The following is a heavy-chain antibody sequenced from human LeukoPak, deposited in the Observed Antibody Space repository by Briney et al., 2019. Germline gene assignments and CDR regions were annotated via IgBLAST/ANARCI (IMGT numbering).Heavy chain of an antibody. D-gene: IGHD6-19*01. J-gene: IGHJ4*02. CDR1: GFTFSSYW. CDR3: AKGVYSSGWSDYFDY. Sequence: GGSLRLSCAASGFTFSSYWMSWVRQAPGKGLEWVANIKQDGSNKYYADSVKGRFTISRDNSKNTLYLQMNSLRAEDTAVYYCAKGVYSSGWSDYFDYWGQGTLVTVSS. CDR2: IKQDGSNK. V-gene: IGHV3-7*01.